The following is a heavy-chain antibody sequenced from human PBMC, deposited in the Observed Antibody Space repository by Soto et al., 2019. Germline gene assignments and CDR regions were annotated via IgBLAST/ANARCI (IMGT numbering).Heavy chain of an antibody. CDR2: ICPGNADT. CDR3: AIHVGEAAAGSCGMDV. V-gene: IGHV5-51*01. Sequence: VASVKISCKCSGYSFTSYYIGWVRQMPGKGLEWMGIICPGNADTRYGPAVQGQVAVRTGTSVDMAYLKSSSLTASATAVDYCAIHVGEAAAGSCGMDVWGQGTTVTVS. D-gene: IGHD2-2*01. CDR1: GYSFTSYY. J-gene: IGHJ6*02.